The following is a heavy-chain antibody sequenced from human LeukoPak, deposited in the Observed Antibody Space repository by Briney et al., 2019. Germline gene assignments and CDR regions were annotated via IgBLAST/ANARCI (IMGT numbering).Heavy chain of an antibody. V-gene: IGHV1-69*05. Sequence: GSSVTVSFTASGCSFNSYAIGWLRQAPGQGLEWMGGMIVIFGTANYAQKFQGRVTSTTDESTSTSYMDLSRLRSEDTAVYYCLYINLAYYCVCMDVWGKGTTVTVS. CDR1: GCSFNSYA. CDR3: LYINLAYYCVCMDV. J-gene: IGHJ6*03. D-gene: IGHD2-8*01. CDR2: MIVIFGTA.